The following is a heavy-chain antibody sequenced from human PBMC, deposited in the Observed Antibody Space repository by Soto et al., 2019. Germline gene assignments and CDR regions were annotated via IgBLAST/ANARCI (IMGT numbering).Heavy chain of an antibody. CDR2: IWYDGSNK. D-gene: IGHD6-13*01. CDR3: ARDKGGSSWQLYNWFDP. Sequence: QVQLVESGGGVVQPGRSLRLSCAASGFTFSSYGMHWVRQAPGKGLEWVAVIWYDGSNKYYADSVKGRFTISRDNSKNTLYLQMNSLRAEDTAVYYCARDKGGSSWQLYNWFDPWGQGTLVTVSS. CDR1: GFTFSSYG. V-gene: IGHV3-33*01. J-gene: IGHJ5*02.